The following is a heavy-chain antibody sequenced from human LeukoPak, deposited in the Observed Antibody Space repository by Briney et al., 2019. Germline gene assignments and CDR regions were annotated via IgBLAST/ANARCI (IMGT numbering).Heavy chain of an antibody. CDR1: GYTFTGYY. J-gene: IGHJ4*02. CDR3: AKVQDGRFFYFDY. D-gene: IGHD3-16*01. Sequence: ASVKVPCKASGYTFTGYYMHWVRQAPGQGLEWMGRINPNSGGTNYAQKFQGRVTMTRDTSISTAYMELSRLRSDDTAVYYCAKVQDGRFFYFDYWGQGTLVTVSS. CDR2: INPNSGGT. V-gene: IGHV1-2*06.